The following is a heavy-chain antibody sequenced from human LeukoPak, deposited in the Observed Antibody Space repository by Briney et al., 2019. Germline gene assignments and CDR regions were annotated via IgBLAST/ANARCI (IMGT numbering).Heavy chain of an antibody. Sequence: GGSPRLSCAASGFTFDDYAMHWVRQAPGKGLEWVSGISWNSGSIGYADSVKGRFTISRDNAKNSLYLQMNSLRAEDMALYYCAKDSSSLNDAFDIWGQGTMVTASS. V-gene: IGHV3-9*03. CDR1: GFTFDDYA. J-gene: IGHJ3*02. D-gene: IGHD6-13*01. CDR2: ISWNSGSI. CDR3: AKDSSSLNDAFDI.